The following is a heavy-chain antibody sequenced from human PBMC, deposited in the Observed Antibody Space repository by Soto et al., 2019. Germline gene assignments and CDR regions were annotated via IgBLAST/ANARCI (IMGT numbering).Heavy chain of an antibody. V-gene: IGHV3-73*01. CDR3: TRLSDSSGYYYEGFDY. J-gene: IGHJ4*02. Sequence: GGSLRLSWAASGFSFSGSAIHRVRQASETRLEWVGRIRSKAKGYATAYAASVEGRFTISRDDSKNMAFLQMNNLKTGDTALYYCTRLSDSSGYYYEGFDYWGQGALVTVSS. CDR1: GFSFSGSA. D-gene: IGHD3-22*01. CDR2: IRSKAKGYAT.